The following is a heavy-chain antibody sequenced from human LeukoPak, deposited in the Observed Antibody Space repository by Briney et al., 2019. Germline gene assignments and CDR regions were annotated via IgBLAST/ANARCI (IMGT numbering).Heavy chain of an antibody. CDR3: ARLMVRGVTTLGWFDP. CDR2: ISAYNGNT. V-gene: IGHV1-18*01. Sequence: ASVKVSCKASGYTFTSYGISWVRQAPGQGLEWMGWISAYNGNTNYAQKLQGRVTMTTDTSTSTAYMELRSLRSDDTAVYYCARLMVRGVTTLGWFDPWGQGNLVTVSS. J-gene: IGHJ5*02. D-gene: IGHD3-10*01. CDR1: GYTFTSYG.